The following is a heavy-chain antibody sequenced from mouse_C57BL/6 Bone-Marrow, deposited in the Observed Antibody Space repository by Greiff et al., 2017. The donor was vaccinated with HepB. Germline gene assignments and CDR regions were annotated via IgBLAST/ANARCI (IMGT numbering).Heavy chain of an antibody. Sequence: QVQLQQSGAELVRPGTSVKVSCKASGYAFTNYLIEWVKQRPGQGLEWIGVINPGSGGTNYNEKLKGKATLTADKSSSTAYMQLSSLTSEDSAVYFCARKPYYYGLDYWGQGTTLTVSS. D-gene: IGHD1-1*01. CDR3: ARKPYYYGLDY. V-gene: IGHV1-54*01. CDR1: GYAFTNYL. CDR2: INPGSGGT. J-gene: IGHJ2*01.